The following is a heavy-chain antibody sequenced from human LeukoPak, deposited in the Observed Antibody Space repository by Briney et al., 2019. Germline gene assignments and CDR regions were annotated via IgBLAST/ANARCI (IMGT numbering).Heavy chain of an antibody. CDR1: GYTLTELS. CDR2: FDPEDGET. Sequence: ASVKVSCKVSGYTLTELSMHWVRQAPGKGLEWMGGFDPEDGETIYAQKFQGRVTMTEDTSTDTAYMELSSLRSEDTAVYYCATILPSSGYYYFDYWGQGTLVTVSS. D-gene: IGHD3-22*01. V-gene: IGHV1-24*01. J-gene: IGHJ4*02. CDR3: ATILPSSGYYYFDY.